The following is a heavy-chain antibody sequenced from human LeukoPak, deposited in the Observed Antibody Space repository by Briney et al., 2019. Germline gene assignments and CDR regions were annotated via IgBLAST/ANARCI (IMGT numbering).Heavy chain of an antibody. Sequence: GGSLRLSCAASGFTSSSYAMSWVRQAPGKGLEWVSAISGSGGSTYYADSVKGRFTISRDNSKNTLYLQMNSLRAEDTAVYYCAGDDSSGYSRYWGQGTLVTVSS. J-gene: IGHJ4*02. V-gene: IGHV3-23*01. CDR3: AGDDSSGYSRY. D-gene: IGHD3-22*01. CDR2: ISGSGGST. CDR1: GFTSSSYA.